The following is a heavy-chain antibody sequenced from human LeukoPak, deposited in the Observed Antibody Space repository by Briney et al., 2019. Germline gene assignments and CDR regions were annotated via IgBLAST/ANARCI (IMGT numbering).Heavy chain of an antibody. Sequence: GRSLRLSCAASGFTLSSYAMSWVRQAAGKGREWVSAISGSGGSTYYADSVKGRFTISRDNAKNSLYLQMNSLRAEDTAVYYCARVKGGDGYNSDDYWGQGTLVTVSS. CDR3: ARVKGGDGYNSDDY. D-gene: IGHD5-24*01. CDR2: ISGSGGST. J-gene: IGHJ4*02. CDR1: GFTLSSYA. V-gene: IGHV3-23*01.